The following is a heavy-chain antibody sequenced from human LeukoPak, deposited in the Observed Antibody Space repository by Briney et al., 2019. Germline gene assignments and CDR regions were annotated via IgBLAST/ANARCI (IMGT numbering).Heavy chain of an antibody. CDR3: ARGSNSAAAPNSFDY. CDR1: SGSFSDYY. Sequence: SETLSLTCAVYSGSFSDYYWSWIRQPPGKGLEWIGEINHSGSTNYNPSLKSRVTISVDTSKNQFFLKLSSVTAADTAVYYCARGSNSAAAPNSFDYWGQGTLVTVSS. J-gene: IGHJ4*02. CDR2: INHSGST. D-gene: IGHD6-13*01. V-gene: IGHV4-34*01.